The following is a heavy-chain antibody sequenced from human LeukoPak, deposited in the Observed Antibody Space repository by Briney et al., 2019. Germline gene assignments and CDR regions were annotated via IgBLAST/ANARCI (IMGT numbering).Heavy chain of an antibody. CDR3: ARREQVDSYMAG. V-gene: IGHV4-38-2*01. CDR1: GDSISSGYY. CDR2: IYHGGST. J-gene: IGHJ6*03. Sequence: SETLSLTCAVSGDSISSGYYCSWIRQPPGKGRGWIGSIYHGGSTYYNPSLRRGDTLSVDTSKNQFCMQMSSVTAAAPAVCFCARREQVDSYMAGWGKGTTVTVSS. D-gene: IGHD1/OR15-1a*01.